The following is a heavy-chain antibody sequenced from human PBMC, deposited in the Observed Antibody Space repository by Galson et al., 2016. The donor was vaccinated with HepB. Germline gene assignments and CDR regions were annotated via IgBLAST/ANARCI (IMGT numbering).Heavy chain of an antibody. CDR3: RLVVTPQGLES. CDR1: GFSFNQVW. D-gene: IGHD2-21*02. CDR2: IKSKSDGTT. V-gene: IGHV3-15*01. J-gene: IGHJ4*02. Sequence: SLRLSCAASGFSFNQVWMSWVRQAPGKGLEWVARIKSKSDGTTDYAAAVKDRFSISRDASKNTRHPQMNSLKTEDTAMYYCRLVVTPQGLESWGQVTLVTVAS.